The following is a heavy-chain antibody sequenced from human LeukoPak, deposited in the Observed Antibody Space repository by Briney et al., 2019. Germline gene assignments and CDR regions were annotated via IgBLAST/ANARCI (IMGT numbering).Heavy chain of an antibody. CDR1: GYTFTSYY. CDR3: ARESSWYMDV. Sequence: GASVKVSCKASGYTFTSYYMHWVRQAPGQGLRWMGIINPSGGSTIYAQKFQGRVTMTRDTSTGTVYKELSSLRSKAWAAYYYARESSWYMDVWGKGTTVTVSS. V-gene: IGHV1-46*01. J-gene: IGHJ6*03. D-gene: IGHD3-10*01. CDR2: INPSGGST.